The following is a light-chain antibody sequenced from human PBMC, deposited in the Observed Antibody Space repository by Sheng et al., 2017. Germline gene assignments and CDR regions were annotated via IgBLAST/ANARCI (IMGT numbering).Light chain of an antibody. V-gene: IGKV1-9*01. CDR2: AAS. CDR3: QQLNSYLFT. J-gene: IGKJ3*01. Sequence: DIQMTQSPSSLSASVGDRVTITCRASHSISSYLAWYQQKPGKAPKLLIYAASTLQSGVPSRFSGSGSGTEFTLTISSLQPEDFATYYCQQLNSYLFTFGPGTKVDIK. CDR1: HSISSY.